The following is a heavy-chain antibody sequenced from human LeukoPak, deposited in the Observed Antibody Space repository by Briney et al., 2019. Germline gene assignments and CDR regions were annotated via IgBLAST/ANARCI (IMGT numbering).Heavy chain of an antibody. CDR2: IYHSGGT. CDR1: GYSISSGYY. J-gene: IGHJ4*02. D-gene: IGHD3-16*01. Sequence: PSETLSLTCTVSGYSISSGYYWGWIRQPPGKGLEWIGSIYHSGGTYYNPSLKSRVTISVDTSKNQFSLKLSSVTAADTAVYYCARHPTWGSLDYWGQGTLVTVSS. CDR3: ARHPTWGSLDY. V-gene: IGHV4-38-2*02.